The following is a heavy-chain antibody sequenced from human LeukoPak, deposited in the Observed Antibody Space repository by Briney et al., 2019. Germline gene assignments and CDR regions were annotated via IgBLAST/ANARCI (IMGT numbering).Heavy chain of an antibody. CDR1: GYTFTDYY. CDR2: INPNSGTT. V-gene: IGHV1-8*02. J-gene: IGHJ6*03. CDR3: ARGFYDSSGYYWSVAPRSYYYYMDV. Sequence: GASVKVSCKASGYTFTDYYMHWVRQAPGQGLEWMGWINPNSGTTGYAQKFQGRVTMTRNTSISTAYMELSSLRSEDTAVYYCARGFYDSSGYYWSVAPRSYYYYMDVWGKGTTVTISS. D-gene: IGHD3-22*01.